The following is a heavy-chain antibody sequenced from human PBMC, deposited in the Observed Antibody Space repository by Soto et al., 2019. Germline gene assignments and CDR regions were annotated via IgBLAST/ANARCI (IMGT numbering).Heavy chain of an antibody. J-gene: IGHJ6*02. Sequence: GGSLRLSCAASGFTFSIYSMNWVRHAPGKGLEWVSSISSSSSYIYYADSVKGRFTISRDNAKNSLYLQMNSLRAEDTAVYYCASEYSSSGLGYYYGMDVWGQGTTVTVSS. V-gene: IGHV3-21*01. CDR3: ASEYSSSGLGYYYGMDV. D-gene: IGHD6-6*01. CDR1: GFTFSIYS. CDR2: ISSSSSYI.